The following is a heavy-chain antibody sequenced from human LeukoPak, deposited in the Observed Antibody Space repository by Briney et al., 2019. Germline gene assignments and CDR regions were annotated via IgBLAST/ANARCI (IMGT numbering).Heavy chain of an antibody. J-gene: IGHJ4*02. D-gene: IGHD2-15*01. V-gene: IGHV1-46*01. Sequence: ASVKVSCKASGYTFTSYYIHWVRQAPGQGLEWTGIINASGGSTSYAQKFQGRVTMTRDTSMSTVYMELSSLRSEDTAVYYCARDPHGRYYFDYWGQGTLVTVSS. CDR3: ARDPHGRYYFDY. CDR1: GYTFTSYY. CDR2: INASGGST.